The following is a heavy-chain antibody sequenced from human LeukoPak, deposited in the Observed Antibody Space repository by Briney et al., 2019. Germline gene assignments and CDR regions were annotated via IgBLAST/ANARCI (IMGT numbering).Heavy chain of an antibody. CDR2: IYYSGST. Sequence: PSETLSLTCTVSGGSISSYYWSWIRQPPGKGLKWIGYIYYSGSTNCNPSLKSRVTISVDTSKNQFSLKLSSVTAADTAVYYCARRITIFGVVMIDPWGQGTLVTVSS. J-gene: IGHJ5*02. D-gene: IGHD3-3*01. V-gene: IGHV4-59*01. CDR3: ARRITIFGVVMIDP. CDR1: GGSISSYY.